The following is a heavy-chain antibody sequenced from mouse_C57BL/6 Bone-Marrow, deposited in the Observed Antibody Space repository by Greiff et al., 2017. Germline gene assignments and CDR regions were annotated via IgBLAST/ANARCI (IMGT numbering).Heavy chain of an antibody. V-gene: IGHV1-7*01. CDR2: INPSSGYT. D-gene: IGHD1-1*01. J-gene: IGHJ4*01. CDR1: GYTFTSYW. Sequence: QVQLQQSGAELAKPGASVKLSCKASGYTFTSYWMHWVKQRPGQGLEWIGYINPSSGYTKYNQKFKDKATLTADKSSSTAYMQLSSLTYEDSAVYYCASPITTVVALYYAMDYWGQGTSVTVSS. CDR3: ASPITTVVALYYAMDY.